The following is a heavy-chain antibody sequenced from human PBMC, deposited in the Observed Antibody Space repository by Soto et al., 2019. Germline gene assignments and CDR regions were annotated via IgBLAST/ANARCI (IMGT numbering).Heavy chain of an antibody. CDR2: ISGSGGST. J-gene: IGHJ4*02. D-gene: IGHD3-10*01. Sequence: PGGSLRLSCAASGFTFSSYAMSWVRQAPGKGLEWVSAISGSGGSTYYADSVKGRFTISRDNSKNTLYLQMNSLRAEDTAVYYCATTHYYGSGSPYFDYWGQGTLVTVSS. CDR1: GFTFSSYA. V-gene: IGHV3-23*01. CDR3: ATTHYYGSGSPYFDY.